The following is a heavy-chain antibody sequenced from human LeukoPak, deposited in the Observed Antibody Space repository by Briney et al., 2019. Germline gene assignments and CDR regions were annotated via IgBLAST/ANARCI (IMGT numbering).Heavy chain of an antibody. CDR1: GFTFRSYG. D-gene: IGHD3-9*01. Sequence: GGSLRLSCAASGFTFRSYGMHWVRQAPGKGLVWVSRINIDGSDTTYADSVKGRFTISRDNAKNTLYLQMNSLRAEDTAVYYCAKFRLSNYEILTGYYYYFDSWGQGTLVTVSS. V-gene: IGHV3-74*03. CDR2: INIDGSDT. J-gene: IGHJ4*02. CDR3: AKFRLSNYEILTGYYYYFDS.